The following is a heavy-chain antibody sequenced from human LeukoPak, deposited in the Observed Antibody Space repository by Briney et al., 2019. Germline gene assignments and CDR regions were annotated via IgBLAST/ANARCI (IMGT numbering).Heavy chain of an antibody. CDR2: LSSSGSSI. CDR3: ASDFDY. J-gene: IGHJ4*02. CDR1: GFTFSDYY. Sequence: NPGGSLRLSCAASGFTFSDYYMSWVRQAPGMGPEWVSYLSSSGSSIYYADSVKGRFTISRDNSKNTLYLQMNSLGAEDTAVYYCASDFDYWGQGTLVTVSS. V-gene: IGHV3-11*04.